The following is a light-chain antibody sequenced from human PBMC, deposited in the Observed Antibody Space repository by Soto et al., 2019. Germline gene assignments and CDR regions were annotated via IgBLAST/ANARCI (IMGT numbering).Light chain of an antibody. Sequence: DIQMTQSLSTLSASVGDRVTITCRASQSISDLLAWYQHKPGKAPKLLIYKASVLKSGVPSRFSGSGSGTEYTLTISSLQPDDFASYYCQQYNGYCTFGQGTKVEI. J-gene: IGKJ1*01. V-gene: IGKV1-5*03. CDR1: QSISDL. CDR3: QQYNGYCT. CDR2: KAS.